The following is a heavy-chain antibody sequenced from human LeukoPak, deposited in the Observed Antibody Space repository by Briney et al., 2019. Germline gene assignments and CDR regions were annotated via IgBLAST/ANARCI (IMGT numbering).Heavy chain of an antibody. V-gene: IGHV3-7*01. Sequence: GGSLRLSCAASGFTFSSYWMIWVRQAPGKGLEWVANIRQDGSEKYYVASVRGRFTISRDNAKNSLYLQMKNLRGEDTAVYYCAKLADYDSSGYFDYWGQGTLVTVSS. CDR1: GFTFSSYW. CDR2: IRQDGSEK. J-gene: IGHJ4*02. CDR3: AKLADYDSSGYFDY. D-gene: IGHD3-22*01.